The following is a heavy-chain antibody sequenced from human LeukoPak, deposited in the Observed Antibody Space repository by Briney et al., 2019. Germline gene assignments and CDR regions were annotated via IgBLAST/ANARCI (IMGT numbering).Heavy chain of an antibody. D-gene: IGHD1-14*01. CDR3: ANQNPLDY. CDR2: ISGSGDST. V-gene: IGHV3-23*01. Sequence: GGSLRLSCAASGLTFSNYAMSWVRQAPGKGLEWVSGISGSGDSTYYADSVKGRFTISRDNSKNTLYLQMNSLRAEDTAVYYCANQNPLDYWGQGTLVTVSS. CDR1: GLTFSNYA. J-gene: IGHJ4*02.